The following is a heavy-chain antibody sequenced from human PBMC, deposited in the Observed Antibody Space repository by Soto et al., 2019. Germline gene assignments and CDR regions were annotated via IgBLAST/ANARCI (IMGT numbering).Heavy chain of an antibody. CDR3: ARGLAAAGTESADYYGMDV. CDR1: GGTFSSYA. J-gene: IGHJ6*02. Sequence: SVKVSCKASGGTFSSYAISWVRQAPGQGLEWMGGIIPIFGTANYAQKFQGRVTITADESTSTAYMELSSLRSEDTAVYYCARGLAAAGTESADYYGMDVWGQGTTVTVSS. D-gene: IGHD6-13*01. V-gene: IGHV1-69*13. CDR2: IIPIFGTA.